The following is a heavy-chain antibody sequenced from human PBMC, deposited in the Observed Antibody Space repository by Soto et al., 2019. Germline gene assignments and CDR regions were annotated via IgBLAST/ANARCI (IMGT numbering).Heavy chain of an antibody. Sequence: GESLKISCNGSGYSFTTYWIGWVRQLPGQGLEWMGVMFPGDSDTRYSPSFQGQVTMSADPSTNTAYLEWSSLKAADSAMYYCARVPDSSLGTMDVWGRGTTVTVSS. CDR3: ARVPDSSLGTMDV. CDR1: GYSFTTYW. J-gene: IGHJ6*02. CDR2: MFPGDSDT. D-gene: IGHD6-19*01. V-gene: IGHV5-51*01.